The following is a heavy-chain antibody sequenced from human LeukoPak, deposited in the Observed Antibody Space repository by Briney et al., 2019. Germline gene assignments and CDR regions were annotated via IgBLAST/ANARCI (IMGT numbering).Heavy chain of an antibody. CDR1: GFTFSSYS. CDR2: ISSSSSYI. J-gene: IGHJ4*02. V-gene: IGHV3-21*01. Sequence: GGSLRLSCAASGFTFSSYSMNWVRQAPGKGLEWVSSISSSSSYIYYADSVKGRFTISRDNAKNSLYLQMNSLRAEDTAVYYCATVRYSGSYSDYWGQGTLVTVSS. CDR3: ATVRYSGSYSDY. D-gene: IGHD1-26*01.